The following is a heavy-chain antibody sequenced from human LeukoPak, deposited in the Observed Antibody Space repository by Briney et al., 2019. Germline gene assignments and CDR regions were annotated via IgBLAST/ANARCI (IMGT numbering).Heavy chain of an antibody. J-gene: IGHJ6*02. D-gene: IGHD6-19*01. V-gene: IGHV1-2*06. CDR3: AREGSGWYGMDV. Sequence: ASVKVSCKASGYTFTGYYMHWVRQAPGQGLEWMGRINPNSGGTKYAQKFQGRVTMTRDTSISTAYMELSRLRSDDTAVYYCAREGSGWYGMDVWGQGTTVTVSS. CDR1: GYTFTGYY. CDR2: INPNSGGT.